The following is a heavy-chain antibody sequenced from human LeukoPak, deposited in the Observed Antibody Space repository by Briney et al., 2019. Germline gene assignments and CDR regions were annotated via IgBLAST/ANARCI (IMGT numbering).Heavy chain of an antibody. CDR2: ITSSGSTI. D-gene: IGHD2-15*01. CDR3: STGDCRSGSCPYFDY. Sequence: PGGSPRLSCAASGFTFSSYAMTWIRQAPGKGLEWVSYITSSGSTIYYADSVKGRFTISRDNAKNSLYLQMNSLRAEDTAVYYCSTGDCRSGSCPYFDYWGQGTLVTVSS. CDR1: GFTFSSYA. V-gene: IGHV3-48*04. J-gene: IGHJ4*02.